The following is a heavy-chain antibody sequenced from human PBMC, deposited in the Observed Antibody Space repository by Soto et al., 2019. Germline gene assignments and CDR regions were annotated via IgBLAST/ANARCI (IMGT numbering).Heavy chain of an antibody. D-gene: IGHD1-26*01. V-gene: IGHV4-30-2*01. CDR2: IYHSGST. CDR1: GRSISSGGYS. CDR3: ASYRGSPVPLDY. J-gene: IGHJ4*02. Sequence: QLQLQESGSGLVKPSQTLSLTCAVPGRSISSGGYSWSRIRQPPGKGLEWIGYIYHSGSTYYNPSLKNRVTISVDRSKNQFSLKLSSGTAADTAVYYCASYRGSPVPLDYWGQGTLVTVSS.